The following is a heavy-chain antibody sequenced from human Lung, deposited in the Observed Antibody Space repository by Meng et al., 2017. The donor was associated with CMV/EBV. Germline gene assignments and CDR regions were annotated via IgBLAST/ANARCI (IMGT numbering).Heavy chain of an antibody. CDR2: VSSGSSSI. CDR1: GFTFSAYD. D-gene: IGHD1-14*01. Sequence: LSLTCXGSGFTFSAYDMSWVRQAPGAGLEWVSSVSSGSSSIYYADSVKGRFTISRDNAKNLVFLQMHSLRVEETALYFCARIGTRTRRIATPRSQRSDYFDYWGQGTWVTVSS. V-gene: IGHV3-21*04. CDR3: ARIGTRTRRIATPRSQRSDYFDY. J-gene: IGHJ4*02.